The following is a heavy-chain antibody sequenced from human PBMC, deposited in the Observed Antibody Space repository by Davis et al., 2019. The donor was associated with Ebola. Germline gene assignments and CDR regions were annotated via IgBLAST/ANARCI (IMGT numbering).Heavy chain of an antibody. CDR2: IYSGGKT. Sequence: GESLKISCAASGFTVSSNHMSWVRQAPGKGLEWVSVIYSGGKTYYANSVKGRFTISRDNSKNTLYLQMNSLRAEDTAVYYCAREYCSGGSCYASDCWGQGTLVSVSS. J-gene: IGHJ4*02. D-gene: IGHD2-15*01. V-gene: IGHV3-53*01. CDR3: AREYCSGGSCYASDC. CDR1: GFTVSSNH.